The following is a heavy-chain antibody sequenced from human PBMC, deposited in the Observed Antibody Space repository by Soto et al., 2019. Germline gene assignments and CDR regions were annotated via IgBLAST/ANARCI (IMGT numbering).Heavy chain of an antibody. CDR2: INHSGST. D-gene: IGHD6-6*01. J-gene: IGHJ4*02. V-gene: IGHV4-34*01. CDR1: GGSFSGYY. Sequence: PSETLSLTCAVYGGSFSGYYWSWIRQPPGKGLEWIGEINHSGSTNYNPSLKSRVTISVDTSKNQFSLKLSSVTAADTAVYYCASRNSSSSVFGYWGQGTLVTVSS. CDR3: ASRNSSSSVFGY.